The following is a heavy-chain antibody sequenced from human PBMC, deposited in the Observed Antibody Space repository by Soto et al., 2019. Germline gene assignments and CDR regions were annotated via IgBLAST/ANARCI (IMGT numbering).Heavy chain of an antibody. CDR2: ISGSGGST. D-gene: IGHD2-2*01. CDR3: ATVHSTSRSFDY. CDR1: GFTFSSYA. Sequence: GGSLRLSCAASGFTFSSYAMSWVRQAPGKGLEWVSAISGSGGSTYYADSVKGRFTISRDNSKNTLYLQMNSLWAEDTAVYYCATVHSTSRSFDYWGQGTLVTVSS. J-gene: IGHJ4*02. V-gene: IGHV3-23*01.